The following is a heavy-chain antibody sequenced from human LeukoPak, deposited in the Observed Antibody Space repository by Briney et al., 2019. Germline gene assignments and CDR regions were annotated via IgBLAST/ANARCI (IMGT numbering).Heavy chain of an antibody. CDR3: ARGESSGWFVY. D-gene: IGHD6-19*01. CDR2: ISSSGSTI. V-gene: IGHV3-48*03. J-gene: IGHJ4*02. Sequence: GGSLRLSCAASGFTFSSYEMNWVRQAPGKGLEWVSYISSSGSTIYYADSVKGRFTISRDNSKNTLYLQMNSLRAEDTAVYYCARGESSGWFVYWGQGTLVTVSS. CDR1: GFTFSSYE.